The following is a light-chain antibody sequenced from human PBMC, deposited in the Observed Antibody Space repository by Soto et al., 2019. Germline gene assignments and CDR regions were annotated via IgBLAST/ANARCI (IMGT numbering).Light chain of an antibody. V-gene: IGKV1-39*01. J-gene: IGKJ1*01. CDR1: QSIADY. CDR3: HQSYNIPQT. Sequence: IQLTQSPSSLSASVGDRVTITCRASQSIADYLHWYQHKPGRVPKLLVYGASRLQSGVPSRFSGTGSGTDFTLTIASLQPEDFATYYCHQSYNIPQTFGQGTKVEIK. CDR2: GAS.